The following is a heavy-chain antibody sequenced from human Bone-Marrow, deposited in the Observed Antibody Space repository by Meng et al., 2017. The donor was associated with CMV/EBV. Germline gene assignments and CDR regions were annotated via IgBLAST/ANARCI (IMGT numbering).Heavy chain of an antibody. CDR1: GFTFSSYS. J-gene: IGHJ6*02. CDR2: IKEDGSEK. V-gene: IGHV3-7*01. D-gene: IGHD3-3*01. Sequence: GGSLRLSCAASGFTFSSYSMNWVRQAPGKGLEWVASIKEDGSEKYYVDSVKGRFTISRDNAKNSLYLQMNSLRAGDTAVYYCARDPTDLWSGNYYGLDVWGQGTTVTVSS. CDR3: ARDPTDLWSGNYYGLDV.